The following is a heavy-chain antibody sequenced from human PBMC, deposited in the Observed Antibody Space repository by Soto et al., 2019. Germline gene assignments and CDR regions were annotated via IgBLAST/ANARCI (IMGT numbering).Heavy chain of an antibody. D-gene: IGHD2-15*01. V-gene: IGHV4-59*01. J-gene: IGHJ3*01. CDR1: GGSISSYY. Sequence: SETLSLTCTVSGGSISSYYWSWIRQPPGKGLEWIGYIYYSGSTNYNPSLKSRVTISVDTSKNQFSLKLSSVTAADTAVYYCGGLVKVFVVVVWGQGSMVTVSS. CDR3: GGLVKVFVVVV. CDR2: IYYSGST.